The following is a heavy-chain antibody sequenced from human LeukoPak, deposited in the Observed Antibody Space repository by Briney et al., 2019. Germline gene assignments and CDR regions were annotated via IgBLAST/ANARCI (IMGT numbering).Heavy chain of an antibody. J-gene: IGHJ3*01. CDR2: FSATDGGA. V-gene: IGHV3-23*01. Sequence: PGGSLRLSCGASGFTFSSFALSWVRQAPGKGLEWVSGFSATDGGAWYAESVKGRFTISRDNSQNILYLQLNSLRAEDTALYYCAKSRLAAAGTGAFDVWGQGTMVTVSS. CDR1: GFTFSSFA. D-gene: IGHD6-13*01. CDR3: AKSRLAAAGTGAFDV.